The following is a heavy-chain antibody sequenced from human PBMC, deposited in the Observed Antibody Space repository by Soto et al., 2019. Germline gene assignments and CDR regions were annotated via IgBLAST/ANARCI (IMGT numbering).Heavy chain of an antibody. Sequence: QVQLVESGGGLVEPGGSLRLSCAASGFRFSDHYMTWIRQAPGKGLEWVSKISGGGTTIYYADSVKGRFTVSRDNAKNSLYLQMTSLRAEDTAVYYCTRVHSSGWYGGNYYYYGMDVWGQGTTVTVSS. V-gene: IGHV3-11*01. CDR1: GFRFSDHY. CDR2: ISGGGTTI. CDR3: TRVHSSGWYGGNYYYYGMDV. J-gene: IGHJ6*02. D-gene: IGHD6-19*01.